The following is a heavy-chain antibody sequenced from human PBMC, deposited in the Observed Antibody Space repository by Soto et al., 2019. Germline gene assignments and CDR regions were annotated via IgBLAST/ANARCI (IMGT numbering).Heavy chain of an antibody. V-gene: IGHV4-39*01. J-gene: IGHJ3*02. D-gene: IGHD2-8*01. CDR2: IYYSGNT. CDR1: GGSISSSSYY. Sequence: QLQLQESGPGLVKPSETLSLTCTVSGGSISSSSYYWGWIRQPPGKGLEWIGSIYYSGNTYYNPSLKSRVTLPVDTSKNQFSLKLSSVTAADTAVYYCARPGPEEMDAFDIWGQGTMVTVSS. CDR3: ARPGPEEMDAFDI.